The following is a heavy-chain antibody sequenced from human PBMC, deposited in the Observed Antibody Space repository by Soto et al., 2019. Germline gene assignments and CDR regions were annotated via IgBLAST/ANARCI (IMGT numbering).Heavy chain of an antibody. CDR3: AKPCITIFERSYGMDV. CDR1: GFTFSSYA. J-gene: IGHJ6*02. D-gene: IGHD3-3*01. V-gene: IGHV3-23*01. Sequence: EVQLLESGGGLVQPGGSLRLSCAASGFTFSSYAMSWVRQAPGKGLEWVSAISGSGGSTYYADSVKGRFTISRDNSKNTLYLQMNSLRAEDTAVYYCAKPCITIFERSYGMDVWGQGTTVTVSS. CDR2: ISGSGGST.